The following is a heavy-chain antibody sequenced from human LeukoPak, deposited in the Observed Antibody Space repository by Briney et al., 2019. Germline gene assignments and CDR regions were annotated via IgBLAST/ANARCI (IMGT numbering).Heavy chain of an antibody. Sequence: SQTLSLTCTVSGGSISSGDYYWSWIRQPPGKGLEWIGYIYYSGSTYCNPSLKSRVTISVDTSKNQFSLKLSSVTAADTAVYYCARDRVVMTAFDIWGQGTMVTVSS. CDR2: IYYSGST. CDR1: GGSISSGDYY. CDR3: ARDRVVMTAFDI. D-gene: IGHD3-3*01. V-gene: IGHV4-30-4*01. J-gene: IGHJ3*02.